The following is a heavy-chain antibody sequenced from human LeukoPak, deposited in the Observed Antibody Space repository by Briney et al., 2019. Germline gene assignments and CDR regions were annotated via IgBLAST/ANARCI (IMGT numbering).Heavy chain of an antibody. CDR3: AKEAPPPGEGGY. Sequence: GGSPRLSCAASGFTFSSYGMHWVRQAPGKGLEWVAVISYDGSNKYYADSVKGRFTISRDNSKNTLYLQMNSLRAEDTAVYYCAKEAPPPGEGGYWGQGTLVTVSS. J-gene: IGHJ4*02. D-gene: IGHD3-10*01. CDR1: GFTFSSYG. V-gene: IGHV3-30*18. CDR2: ISYDGSNK.